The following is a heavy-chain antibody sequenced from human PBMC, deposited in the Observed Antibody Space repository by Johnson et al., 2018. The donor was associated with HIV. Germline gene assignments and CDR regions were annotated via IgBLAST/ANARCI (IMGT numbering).Heavy chain of an antibody. D-gene: IGHD3-9*01. CDR1: GFTFSSYA. V-gene: IGHV3-30*03. CDR2: IPYDGSNQ. J-gene: IGHJ3*02. CDR3: ARDSDVLPGYTGPEDAFDI. Sequence: QAQLVESGGGVVQPWGSLRLSCAASGFTFSSYAMSWVRQAPGKGLEWVAVIPYDGSNQYYADSVKGRFTTSRDISKNTLYLQMSSLRTEDTAVDFCARDSDVLPGYTGPEDAFDIWGQGTLVTVSS.